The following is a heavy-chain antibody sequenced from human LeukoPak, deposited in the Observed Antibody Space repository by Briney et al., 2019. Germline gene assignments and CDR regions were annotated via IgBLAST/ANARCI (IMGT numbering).Heavy chain of an antibody. J-gene: IGHJ4*02. Sequence: PGRSLRLSCAASGFTFSSYGMHWVRQAPGKGLEWVAVIWYDGSNKYYADSVKGRFTISRDNSKNTLYLQMNSLRAEDTAVYYCARDLEGNSGSYYVFGGRDLDDYWGQGTLVTVSS. CDR1: GFTFSSYG. V-gene: IGHV3-33*01. D-gene: IGHD1-26*01. CDR3: ARDLEGNSGSYYVFGGRDLDDY. CDR2: IWYDGSNK.